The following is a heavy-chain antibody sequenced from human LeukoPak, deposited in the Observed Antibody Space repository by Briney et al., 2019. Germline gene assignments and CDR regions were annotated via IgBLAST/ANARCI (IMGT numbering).Heavy chain of an antibody. CDR2: ISSSSSYI. V-gene: IGHV3-21*01. Sequence: GGSLRLSCAASGFTFSVYSMNWVRQAPGKGLEWVSSISSSSSYIYYADSVKGRFTISRDNAKNSLYLQMHSLRAEDTTLYYCARSGNTGRNWYFDLWGRGTLVTVSS. CDR3: ARSGNTGRNWYFDL. CDR1: GFTFSVYS. J-gene: IGHJ2*01. D-gene: IGHD3-10*01.